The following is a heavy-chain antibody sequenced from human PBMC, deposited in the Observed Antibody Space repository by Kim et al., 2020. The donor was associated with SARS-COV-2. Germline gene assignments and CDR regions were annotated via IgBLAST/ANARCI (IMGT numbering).Heavy chain of an antibody. Sequence: GGSLRLSCAASGFTFSSYWMSWVRQAPGKGLEWVANIKQDGSEKYYVDSVKGRFTISRDNAKNSLYLQMNSLRAEDTAVYYCARDWVAWELLRHQMATGFDYWGQGTLVTVSS. J-gene: IGHJ4*02. V-gene: IGHV3-7*01. CDR1: GFTFSSYW. CDR3: ARDWVAWELLRHQMATGFDY. CDR2: IKQDGSEK. D-gene: IGHD1-26*01.